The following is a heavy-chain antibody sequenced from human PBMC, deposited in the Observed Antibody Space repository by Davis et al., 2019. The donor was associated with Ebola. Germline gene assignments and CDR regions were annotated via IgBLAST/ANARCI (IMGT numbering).Heavy chain of an antibody. V-gene: IGHV1-58*01. CDR1: GFTFTSSA. J-gene: IGHJ4*02. CDR2: IVVGSGTT. CDR3: AREGPDY. Sequence: SEKVSRKASGFTFTSSAVQWVRQARGQRLEWIGWIVVGSGTTTYAQKFQGRVTLARDMSTSTVYMDLSSLTSEDTAVFYCAREGPDYWGQGTLVTVSS.